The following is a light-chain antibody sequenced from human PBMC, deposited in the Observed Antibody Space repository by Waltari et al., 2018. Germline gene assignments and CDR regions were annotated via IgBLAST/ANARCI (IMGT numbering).Light chain of an antibody. CDR2: AAS. J-gene: IGKJ1*01. Sequence: AIRITQSPSSLSASTGDRVTITCRASQGISSYLAWYQQKPGKAPKVLIHAASTLQSGVPSRFSGSGSGTDFTLTISCLQSEDFAIYYCQQYYSNPATFGQGTKVEIK. CDR3: QQYYSNPAT. V-gene: IGKV1-8*01. CDR1: QGISSY.